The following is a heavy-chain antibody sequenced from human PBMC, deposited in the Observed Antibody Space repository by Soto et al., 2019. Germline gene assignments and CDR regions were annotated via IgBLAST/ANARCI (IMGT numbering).Heavy chain of an antibody. CDR2: IDPSDSYI. D-gene: IGHD3-9*01. CDR1: GYSFTNQW. J-gene: IGHJ4*02. V-gene: IGHV5-10-1*01. CDR3: VRRDYDTLTGYYTVDF. Sequence: GESLKISCKGSGYSFTNQWISWVRQMPGKGPEWMGRIDPSDSYINYSPSFQGHVTISVDKSINTAYLQWSSLKASDTAMYYCVRRDYDTLTGYYTVDFWGQGTMVTVSS.